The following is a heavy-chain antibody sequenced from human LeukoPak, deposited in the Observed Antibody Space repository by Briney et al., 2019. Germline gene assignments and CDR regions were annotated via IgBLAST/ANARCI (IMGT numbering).Heavy chain of an antibody. D-gene: IGHD4-17*01. Sequence: GGSLRLSCAASGFTFSSYDMHWVRQAPAKGLEWLAVISYDGSNKYYADSVKGRFTISRDNSKNTLYLQMNSLRAEDTAVYYCAKDGAYGDYVIDYWGQGTLVTVSS. CDR3: AKDGAYGDYVIDY. CDR1: GFTFSSYD. V-gene: IGHV3-30*18. J-gene: IGHJ4*02. CDR2: ISYDGSNK.